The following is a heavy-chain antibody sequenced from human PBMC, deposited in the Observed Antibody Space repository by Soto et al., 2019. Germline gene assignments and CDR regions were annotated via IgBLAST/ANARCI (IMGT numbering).Heavy chain of an antibody. CDR3: ARERRDGYKHYFDY. D-gene: IGHD5-12*01. J-gene: IGHJ4*02. Sequence: QVQLQESGPGLVKPSETLSLMCTVSGGSISSYYWSWIXXPXXXGLEWIGYIYYSGSTNYNPSLKSRVTISVDTSKNQFSLKLSSVTAADTAVYYCARERRDGYKHYFDYWGQGTLVTVSS. CDR2: IYYSGST. CDR1: GGSISSYY. V-gene: IGHV4-59*01.